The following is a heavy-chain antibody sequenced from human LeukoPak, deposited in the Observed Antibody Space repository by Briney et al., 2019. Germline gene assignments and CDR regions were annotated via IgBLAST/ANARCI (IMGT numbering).Heavy chain of an antibody. CDR3: ARDREVVVAASDGWDYYYYYYMDV. Sequence: PGSSLRLSCAASGFTFSSFAMHWVRQAPGKGLEWVANIKQDGSEKYYVDSVKGRFTISRDNAKNSLYLQMNSLRAEDTAVYYCARDREVVVAASDGWDYYYYYYMDVWGKGTTVTVSS. V-gene: IGHV3-7*01. CDR1: GFTFSSFA. CDR2: IKQDGSEK. J-gene: IGHJ6*03. D-gene: IGHD2-15*01.